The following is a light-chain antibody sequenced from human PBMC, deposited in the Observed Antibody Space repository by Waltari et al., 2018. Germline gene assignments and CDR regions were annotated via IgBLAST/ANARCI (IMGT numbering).Light chain of an antibody. CDR1: SSDVGGYNY. Sequence: QSALTQPRSVSGSPGQSVTISCTGTSSDVGGYNYVSWFQQHPGKAPKLMIHDVSKRPSAVPDRFSGSKSGNTASLTISGLQADDETDYYCCSYAGRYTWVFGGGTKLTVL. J-gene: IGLJ3*02. CDR2: DVS. CDR3: CSYAGRYTWV. V-gene: IGLV2-11*01.